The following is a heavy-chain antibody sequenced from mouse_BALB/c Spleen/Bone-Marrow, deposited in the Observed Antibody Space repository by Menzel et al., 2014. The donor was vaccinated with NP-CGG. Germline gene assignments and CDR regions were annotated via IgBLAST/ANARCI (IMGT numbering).Heavy chain of an antibody. CDR3: ARARSNVITTWYFDV. V-gene: IGHV1S41*01. D-gene: IGHD2-4*01. CDR2: FAPGSGNT. CDR1: GYTFTSYW. J-gene: IGHJ1*01. Sequence: DLVKPGASVKLSCKASGYTFTSYWISWIKQRPGQGLEWIGRFAPGSGNTYYNEMFKGKATLTVDTSSSTAYIQLSSLSSEDSAVYFCARARSNVITTWYFDVWGAGTTVTVSS.